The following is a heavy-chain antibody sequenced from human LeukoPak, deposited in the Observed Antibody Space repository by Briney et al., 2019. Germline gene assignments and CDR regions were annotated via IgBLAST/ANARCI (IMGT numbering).Heavy chain of an antibody. J-gene: IGHJ4*02. CDR3: ARDRDPQVVCFDY. V-gene: IGHV3-48*04. Sequence: PGGSLRLSCAASGFIFSSYSMNWVRQAPGKGLEWVSYISSSSSTIYYADSVKGRFTISRDNAKNSLYLQMNSLRAEDTAVYYCARDRDPQVVCFDYWGQGTLVTVSS. D-gene: IGHD6-6*01. CDR2: ISSSSSTI. CDR1: GFIFSSYS.